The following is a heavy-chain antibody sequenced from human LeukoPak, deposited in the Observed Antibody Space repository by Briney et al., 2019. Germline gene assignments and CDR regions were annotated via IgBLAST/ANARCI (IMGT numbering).Heavy chain of an antibody. J-gene: IGHJ6*03. CDR3: ARAWGDIVVVPAASMDV. Sequence: GGSLRLSCEASGFTFSDYYMSWIRQAPGKGLEWVSYISSSGSTIYYADSVKGRFTISRDNAKNSLYLQMNSLRAEDTAVYYCARAWGDIVVVPAASMDVWGKGTTVTISS. CDR2: ISSSGSTI. CDR1: GFTFSDYY. D-gene: IGHD2-2*01. V-gene: IGHV3-11*04.